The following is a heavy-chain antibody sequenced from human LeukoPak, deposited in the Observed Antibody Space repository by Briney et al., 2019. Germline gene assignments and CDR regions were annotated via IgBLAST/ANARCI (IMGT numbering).Heavy chain of an antibody. J-gene: IGHJ4*02. D-gene: IGHD3-10*01. V-gene: IGHV3-48*03. CDR2: ISSSGSTI. CDR3: ARAGYYFDY. Sequence: PGGSLRLSCAASGFTFSSYEMNWVRQAPGKGLEWVSYISSSGSTIYYADSVKGRFTISRDNAKNSLYLQMNSLRAEGTAVYYCARAGYYFDYWGQGTLVTVSS. CDR1: GFTFSSYE.